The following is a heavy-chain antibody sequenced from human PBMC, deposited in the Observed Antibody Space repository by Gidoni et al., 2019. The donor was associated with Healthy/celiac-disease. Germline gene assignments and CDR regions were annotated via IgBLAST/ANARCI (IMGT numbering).Heavy chain of an antibody. CDR3: ARALGENNIVVVVAASNDAFDI. CDR2: IWYDGSNK. V-gene: IGHV3-33*01. CDR1: GFTFSRYG. Sequence: QVQLVESGGGVVQPGRSLRLSCAASGFTFSRYGMHWVRQAPGKGLEWVAVIWYDGSNKYYADSVKGRFTISRDNSKNTLYLQMNSLRAEDTAVYYCARALGENNIVVVVAASNDAFDIWGQGTMVTVSS. D-gene: IGHD2-15*01. J-gene: IGHJ3*02.